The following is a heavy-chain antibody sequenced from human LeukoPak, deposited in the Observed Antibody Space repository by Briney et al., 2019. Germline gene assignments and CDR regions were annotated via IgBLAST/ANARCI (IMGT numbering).Heavy chain of an antibody. J-gene: IGHJ4*02. CDR1: GGTFSSYA. V-gene: IGHV1-69*04. CDR2: IIPILGIA. CDR3: ARDLYPSMKPDY. D-gene: IGHD2/OR15-2a*01. Sequence: ASVKVSCKASGGTFSSYAISWVRQAPGQGLEWMGRIIPILGIANYAQKFQGRVTITADKSTSTAYMELSSLRSEDTAVYYCARDLYPSMKPDYWGQGTLVTVSS.